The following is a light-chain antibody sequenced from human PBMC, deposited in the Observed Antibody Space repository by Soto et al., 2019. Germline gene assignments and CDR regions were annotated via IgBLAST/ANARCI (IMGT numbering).Light chain of an antibody. CDR2: NVS. J-gene: IGLJ1*01. V-gene: IGLV2-14*01. CDR1: SSDVGGYNS. CDR3: SSHTRSSTYV. Sequence: QSVLTQPASVSGSPGQSIAISCTGTSSDVGGYNSVSWYQQHPGKAPKLMIYNVSNRPSGVSDRFSGSKSGNTASLTISGLQAEDEADYYCSSHTRSSTYVFGTGTKLTVL.